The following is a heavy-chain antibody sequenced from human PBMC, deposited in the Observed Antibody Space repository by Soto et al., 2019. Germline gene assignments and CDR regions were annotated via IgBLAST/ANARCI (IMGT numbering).Heavy chain of an antibody. CDR1: GGSISSSSYY. CDR2: IYYSGST. Sequence: QLQLQESGPGLVKPSETLSLTCTVSGGSISSSSYYWGWIRQPPGKGLEWIGSIYYSGSTYYNPSLKSRVTISVDTSKNQFSLKLSSVTAADTAVYYCARFHYSSSRYFWGQGTPVTVSS. J-gene: IGHJ4*02. CDR3: ARFHYSSSRYF. V-gene: IGHV4-39*01. D-gene: IGHD6-13*01.